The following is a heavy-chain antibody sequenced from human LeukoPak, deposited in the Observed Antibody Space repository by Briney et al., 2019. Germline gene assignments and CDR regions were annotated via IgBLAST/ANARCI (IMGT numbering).Heavy chain of an antibody. CDR2: IYYSGST. CDR1: GGSISSSNHY. V-gene: IGHV4-39*07. D-gene: IGHD3-3*01. CDR3: ARANTFWSTYHAGAFDY. Sequence: SETLSLACSVSGGSISSSNHYWGWIRQPPGKGLEWIGSIYYSGSTYYNPSLQSRVTVSVDTSKNQFSLKLSSVAAADTAVYYCARANTFWSTYHAGAFDYWGQGTLVTVSS. J-gene: IGHJ4*02.